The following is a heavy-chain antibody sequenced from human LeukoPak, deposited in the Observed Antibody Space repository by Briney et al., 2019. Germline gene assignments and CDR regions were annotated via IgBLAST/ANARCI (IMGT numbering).Heavy chain of an antibody. Sequence: GGSLRLSCAAFGFTFSSYWMSWVRQAPGKGLEWVANIKHDGSEKNYVDSVKGRFTISRDNAKNSLYLQMNSLRAEDTAVYYCARDAPNYSSTWYPSHYWGRGTLVTVSS. CDR1: GFTFSSYW. CDR2: IKHDGSEK. D-gene: IGHD6-13*01. V-gene: IGHV3-7*03. CDR3: ARDAPNYSSTWYPSHY. J-gene: IGHJ4*02.